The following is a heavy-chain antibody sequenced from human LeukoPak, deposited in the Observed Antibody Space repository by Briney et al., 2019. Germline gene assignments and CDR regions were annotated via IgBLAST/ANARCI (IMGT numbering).Heavy chain of an antibody. CDR1: GFTVGDHA. Sequence: PGGSLRLSCTTSGFTVGDHAMSWVRQAPGKGLEWVGFIRSNACRGTTEYAASVKGRFTISRDDSKSVVYLQMNSLKGEDTAVYYCSRGPIQLWVHNGMDVWGQGTTVTDSS. J-gene: IGHJ6*02. CDR2: IRSNACRGTT. D-gene: IGHD5-18*01. V-gene: IGHV3-49*04. CDR3: SRGPIQLWVHNGMDV.